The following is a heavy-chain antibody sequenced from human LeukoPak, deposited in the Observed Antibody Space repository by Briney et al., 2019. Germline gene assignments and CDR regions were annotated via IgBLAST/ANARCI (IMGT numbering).Heavy chain of an antibody. CDR3: AGARHVPTYYYDSSGYSLFDY. J-gene: IGHJ4*02. CDR1: GGSISSYY. D-gene: IGHD3-22*01. Sequence: PSETLSLTCTVSGGSISSYYWSWIRQPPGKGLEWIGYIYYSGSTNYNPSLKSRVTISVDTSKNQFSLKLSSVTAADTAVYYCAGARHVPTYYYDSSGYSLFDYWGQGTLVTVSS. V-gene: IGHV4-59*08. CDR2: IYYSGST.